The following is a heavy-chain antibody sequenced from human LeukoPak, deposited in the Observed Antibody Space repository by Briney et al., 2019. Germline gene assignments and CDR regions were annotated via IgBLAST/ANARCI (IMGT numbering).Heavy chain of an antibody. D-gene: IGHD1-7*01. CDR1: GESVFSNTAA. Sequence: SQTLSLTCAISGESVFSNTAAWNWIRRSPSRGLEWLGRTYYRSRWSDDYAVSMRGRITMNPDTSKNQVSLRLNSVTPEDTAVYYCAREVAGTCTFDVWGQGTMVTVSS. V-gene: IGHV6-1*01. CDR2: TYYRSRWSD. J-gene: IGHJ3*01. CDR3: AREVAGTCTFDV.